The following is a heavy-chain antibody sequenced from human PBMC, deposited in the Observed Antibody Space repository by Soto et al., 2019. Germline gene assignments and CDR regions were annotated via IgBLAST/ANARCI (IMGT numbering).Heavy chain of an antibody. CDR1: GGSISSYY. J-gene: IGHJ5*02. CDR2: IYYSGST. V-gene: IGHV4-59*08. CDR3: ARHGITGTSFWFDP. Sequence: PSETLSLTCTVSGGSISSYYWSWIRQPPGKGLEWIGYIYYSGSTNYNPSLKSRVTISVDTSKNQFSLKLSSVTAADTAVYYCARHGITGTSFWFDPWGQGTLVT. D-gene: IGHD1-7*01.